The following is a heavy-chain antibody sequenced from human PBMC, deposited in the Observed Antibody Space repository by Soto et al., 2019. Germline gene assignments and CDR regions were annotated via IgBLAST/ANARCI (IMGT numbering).Heavy chain of an antibody. D-gene: IGHD3-3*01. J-gene: IGHJ6*01. Sequence: QVQLVQSGAEVKNPGASVKVSCKASGYTFTTYYIHWVRQAPGQGLEWMGVINPNGGRTTYAQKFGGRVSMTRDTSTSTVYVDLSNLRSEDTAMYYCAREKSYAFWSGRSPHYYHHYGMDVWGQGTTVTVLS. CDR2: INPNGGRT. V-gene: IGHV1-46*01. CDR1: GYTFTTYY. CDR3: AREKSYAFWSGRSPHYYHHYGMDV.